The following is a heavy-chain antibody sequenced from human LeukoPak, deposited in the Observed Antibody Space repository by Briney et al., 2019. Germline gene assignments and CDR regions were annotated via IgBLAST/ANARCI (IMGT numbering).Heavy chain of an antibody. CDR1: GFSFSTHG. V-gene: IGHV3-23*01. J-gene: IGHJ4*02. CDR3: AKVHLRGVTDY. Sequence: GGSLRLSCAASGFSFSTHGLTWVRQAPGKGLEWVSTISGTGGSAYYADSVKGRFTISRDNSKNTVSLEMSSLGLDDTAVYYCAKVHLRGVTDYWGQGTLVAVSS. CDR2: ISGTGGSA. D-gene: IGHD3-10*01.